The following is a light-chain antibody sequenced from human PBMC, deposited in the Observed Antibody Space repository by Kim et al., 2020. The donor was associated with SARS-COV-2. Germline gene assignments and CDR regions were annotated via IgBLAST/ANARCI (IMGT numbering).Light chain of an antibody. CDR2: DVS. CDR3: SSYTSSSTYV. Sequence: QSALTQPASVSGSPGQSITISCTGTSSDVGGYNYVSWYQQHPGKAPKVMIYDVSKRPSGVSNRFSGSKSGNTASLTISGFQAEDEADYYCSSYTSSSTYVFGTGTKVTVL. V-gene: IGLV2-14*01. J-gene: IGLJ1*01. CDR1: SSDVGGYNY.